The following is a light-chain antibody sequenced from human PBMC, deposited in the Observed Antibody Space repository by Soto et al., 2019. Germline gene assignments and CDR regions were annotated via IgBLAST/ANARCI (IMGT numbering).Light chain of an antibody. CDR2: DVT. CDR3: SSYTSSSTVV. V-gene: IGLV2-14*01. Sequence: QSALTQPASVSGSPGQSVTISCSGSSSDVGAYNYVSWYQRHPGKAPKLMMYDVTTRPSGVSNRFSGSKSGNTAALTISGLQAEDEADYCCSSYTSSSTVVFGGGTKLT. J-gene: IGLJ3*02. CDR1: SSDVGAYNY.